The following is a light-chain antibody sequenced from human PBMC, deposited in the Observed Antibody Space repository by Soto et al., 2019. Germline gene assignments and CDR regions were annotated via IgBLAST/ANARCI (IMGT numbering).Light chain of an antibody. J-gene: IGKJ4*01. CDR3: QQRSNWPLT. CDR1: QSVSRY. Sequence: EIVLTQSPDTLSLSPGESATLSCRASQSVSRYLAWYQQKPGQTPRLLIYDASNRAAGIPARFSGSGSGTDFTLTISSPEPEDFAVYYCQQRSNWPLTFGGGTKVEIK. V-gene: IGKV3-11*01. CDR2: DAS.